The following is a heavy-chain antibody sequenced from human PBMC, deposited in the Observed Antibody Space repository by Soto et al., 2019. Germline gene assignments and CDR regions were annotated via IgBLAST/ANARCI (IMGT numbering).Heavy chain of an antibody. J-gene: IGHJ6*02. V-gene: IGHV1-69*13. D-gene: IGHD4-17*01. CDR2: IIPIFGTA. CDR1: GGTFSSYA. CDR3: ARMMTTVTTGRWGYYYYGMDV. Sequence: ASVKVSCKASGGTFSSYAISWVRQAPGQGLEWMGGIIPIFGTANYAQKFQGRVTITADESTSTAYMELSSLRSEDTAVYYCARMMTTVTTGRWGYYYYGMDVWGQGTTVAVSS.